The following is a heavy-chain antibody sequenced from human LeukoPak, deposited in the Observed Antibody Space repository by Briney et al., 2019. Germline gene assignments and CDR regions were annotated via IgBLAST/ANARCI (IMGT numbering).Heavy chain of an antibody. D-gene: IGHD1-26*01. V-gene: IGHV5-51*01. CDR2: MYPGESDP. CDR3: ARHREGGSYGDY. J-gene: IGHJ4*02. CDR1: GYSFINYW. Sequence: GESLKISCKGSGYSFINYWIGWVRQMPGKGLEWMGIMYPGESDPRYSPSFQGQVTISADKSISTAYLQWSSLKASDTAMYYCARHREGGSYGDYWGQGTLVTVSS.